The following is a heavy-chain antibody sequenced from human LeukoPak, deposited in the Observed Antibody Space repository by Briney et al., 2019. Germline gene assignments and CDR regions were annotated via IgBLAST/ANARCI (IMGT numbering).Heavy chain of an antibody. V-gene: IGHV1-24*01. D-gene: IGHD3-10*01. CDR1: GYTLTDLS. Sequence: ASVKVSCKVSGYTLTDLSMHWVRQAPGKGLEWMGRFDPEDGETIYAQKFQGRVTMTADTSTDTVYMELSSLRSEDTAVYYCATEGKTVRGVYTDYWGQGTLVTVSS. CDR3: ATEGKTVRGVYTDY. J-gene: IGHJ4*02. CDR2: FDPEDGET.